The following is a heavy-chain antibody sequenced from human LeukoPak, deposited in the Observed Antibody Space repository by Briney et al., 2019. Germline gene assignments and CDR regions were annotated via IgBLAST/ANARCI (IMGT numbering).Heavy chain of an antibody. V-gene: IGHV4-34*01. Sequence: PSETLSLTCAVYGGSFSGYYWSWIRQPPGKGLEWIGEINHSGSTNYNPSLKSRVTISVDTSKNQFSLKLSSVTAADTAVYYCARSRGSYFSWFDPWGQGTQVTVSS. CDR3: ARSRGSYFSWFDP. CDR2: INHSGST. CDR1: GGSFSGYY. J-gene: IGHJ5*02. D-gene: IGHD1-26*01.